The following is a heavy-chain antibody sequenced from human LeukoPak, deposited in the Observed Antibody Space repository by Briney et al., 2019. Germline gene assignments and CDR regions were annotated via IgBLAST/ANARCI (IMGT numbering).Heavy chain of an antibody. V-gene: IGHV5-51*01. CDR1: GYNIASFW. D-gene: IGHD6-13*01. CDR3: ARGDGGSSWLDY. CDR2: IYPGDSDT. J-gene: IGHJ4*02. Sequence: GESLKISCKGSGYNIASFWIAWVRQMPGKGLEWMAIIYPGDSDTRYSPSFQGQVTISADKSISTAYLQWSSLKASDTAMYYCARGDGGSSWLDYWGQGTLVTVSS.